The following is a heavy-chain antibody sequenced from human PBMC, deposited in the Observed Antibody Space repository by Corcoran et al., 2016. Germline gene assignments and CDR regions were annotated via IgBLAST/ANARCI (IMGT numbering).Heavy chain of an antibody. CDR3: ARGELPDY. J-gene: IGHJ4*02. Sequence: QVQLVQSGAEVKKPGASVKVSCKASGYTFTGGYYIQWVRQAPGQGLEWMGWINPNSGGTNYAQKFQGRVTMPRDTSINPAYREVRRLRSDDTAVYYCARGELPDYWGQGTLVTVS. V-gene: IGHV1-2*02. D-gene: IGHD1-26*01. CDR2: INPNSGGT. CDR1: GYTFTGGYY.